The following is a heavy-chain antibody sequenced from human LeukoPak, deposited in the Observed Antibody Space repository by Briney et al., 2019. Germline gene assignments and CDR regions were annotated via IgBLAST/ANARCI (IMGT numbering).Heavy chain of an antibody. CDR2: INPSGGST. CDR1: GYTFTSYY. J-gene: IGHJ6*03. Sequence: ASVKVSCKASGYTFTSYYMHWVRQAPGQGLEWMGLINPSGGSTSYAQKFQGRVTMTRDMSTSTVYMELSSLRSEDTAVYYCARGGLGAYYYYYMDVWGKGTTVTVSS. CDR3: ARGGLGAYYYYYMDV. V-gene: IGHV1-46*01. D-gene: IGHD3-10*01.